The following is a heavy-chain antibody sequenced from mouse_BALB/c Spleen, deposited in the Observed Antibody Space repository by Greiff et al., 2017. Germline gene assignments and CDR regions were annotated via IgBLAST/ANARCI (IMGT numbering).Heavy chain of an antibody. Sequence: VQLKESGPELVKPGASVKMSCKASGYTFTSYVMHWVKQKPGQGLEWIGYINPYNDGTKYNEKFKGKATLTSDKSSSTAYMELSSLTSEDSAVYYCALYYDYDLDYWGQGTTLTVSS. V-gene: IGHV1-14*01. J-gene: IGHJ2*01. CDR2: INPYNDGT. CDR1: GYTFTSYV. CDR3: ALYYDYDLDY. D-gene: IGHD2-4*01.